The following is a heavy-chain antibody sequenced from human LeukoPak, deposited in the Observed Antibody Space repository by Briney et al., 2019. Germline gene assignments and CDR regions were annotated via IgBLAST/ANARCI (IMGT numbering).Heavy chain of an antibody. CDR3: ASEKGQQLVRDYYYYYYMDV. V-gene: IGHV3-7*01. Sequence: GGSLRLSCAASGLTFSSYWMSWVRQAPGKGLEWVANIKQDGSEKYYVDSVKGRFTISRDNAKNSLYLQMNSLRAEDTAVYYCASEKGQQLVRDYYYYYYMDVWGKGTTVTISS. D-gene: IGHD6-13*01. CDR1: GLTFSSYW. CDR2: IKQDGSEK. J-gene: IGHJ6*03.